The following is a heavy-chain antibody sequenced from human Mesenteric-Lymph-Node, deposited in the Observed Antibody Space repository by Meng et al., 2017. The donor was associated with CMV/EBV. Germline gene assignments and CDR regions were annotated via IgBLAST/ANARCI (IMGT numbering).Heavy chain of an antibody. D-gene: IGHD1-26*01. Sequence: SETLSLTCTVSGGSISSSSYYWGWIRQPPGKGLEWIGSIYDNGNTYYNPSLKSRVTISADTSKNQFSLKLSSVTAADTAVYYCARAGSYRGYFDYWGQGTLVTVSS. J-gene: IGHJ4*02. CDR3: ARAGSYRGYFDY. CDR1: GGSISSSSYY. V-gene: IGHV4-39*07. CDR2: IYDNGNT.